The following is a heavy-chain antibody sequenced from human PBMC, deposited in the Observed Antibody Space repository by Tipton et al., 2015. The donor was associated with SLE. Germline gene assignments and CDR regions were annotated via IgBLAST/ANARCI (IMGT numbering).Heavy chain of an antibody. Sequence: SLRLSCVASGFTLSSYGMSWVRQAPGKGLEWVSGISWNSGSIGYADSVKGRFTISRDNAKNSLYLQMNSLRAEDTALYYCAKDIGYSSFMDVWGKGTTVTVSS. D-gene: IGHD6-19*01. CDR1: GFTLSSYG. CDR2: ISWNSGSI. CDR3: AKDIGYSSFMDV. V-gene: IGHV3-9*01. J-gene: IGHJ6*04.